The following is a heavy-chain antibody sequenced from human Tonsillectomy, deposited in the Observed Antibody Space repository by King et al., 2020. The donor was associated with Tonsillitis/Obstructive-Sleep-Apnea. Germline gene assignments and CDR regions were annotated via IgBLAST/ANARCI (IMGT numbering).Heavy chain of an antibody. CDR1: GFTFSSYA. V-gene: IGHV3-23*04. J-gene: IGHJ4*02. Sequence: VQLVESGGGLVQPGGSLRLSCAASGFTFSSYAMSWVRQAPGKGLEWVSAISGSGGGTYSADFVKGRFTISRDNSKNTVYLQLNILRAEDTAVYYCAKITSYSSGWDEGHFDYWGQGTLVTVSS. CDR2: ISGSGGGT. D-gene: IGHD6-19*01. CDR3: AKITSYSSGWDEGHFDY.